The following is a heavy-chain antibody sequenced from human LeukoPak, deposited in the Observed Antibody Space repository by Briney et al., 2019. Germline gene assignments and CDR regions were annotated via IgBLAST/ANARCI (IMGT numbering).Heavy chain of an antibody. CDR1: GGSFSGYY. CDR3: ARGRRVWIAAAGTLDY. D-gene: IGHD6-13*01. CDR2: INHSGST. Sequence: SETLSLTCAVYGGSFSGYYWSWIRQPPGKELEWIGEINHSGSTNYNPSLKSRVTISVDTSKNQFSLKLSSVTAADTAVYYCARGRRVWIAAAGTLDYWGQGTLVTVSS. J-gene: IGHJ4*02. V-gene: IGHV4-34*01.